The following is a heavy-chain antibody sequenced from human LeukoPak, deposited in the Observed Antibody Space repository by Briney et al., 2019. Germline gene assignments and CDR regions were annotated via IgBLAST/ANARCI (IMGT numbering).Heavy chain of an antibody. V-gene: IGHV4-59*01. J-gene: IGHJ4*02. Sequence: SETLSLTCTVSGGSISSYYWSWIRQPPGQGLEGSGYIYYSGSINYNPSLKSRVIISVDKSKNQFSLKLTSVTAADTAVYYCARLQLRHCSRTSCANEFDYWGQGTLVTVSS. CDR1: GGSISSYY. CDR2: IYYSGSI. D-gene: IGHD2-2*01. CDR3: ARLQLRHCSRTSCANEFDY.